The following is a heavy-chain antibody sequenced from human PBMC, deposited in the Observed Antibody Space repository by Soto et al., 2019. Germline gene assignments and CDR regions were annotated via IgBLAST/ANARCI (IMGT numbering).Heavy chain of an antibody. J-gene: IGHJ5*02. CDR3: GRTLVGGFTFWSAP. Sequence: QVQLVESGGGLVKPGGSLRLSCAASGFTFSDYYMSWIRQAPGKGLEWVSYISSSSSYTNYADSVKGRFTISRNNAKNSLYRQMNSLRAGATAVYNVGRTLVGGFTFWSAPWGQGTLVTVSS. CDR1: GFTFSDYY. V-gene: IGHV3-11*06. D-gene: IGHD3-10*01. CDR2: ISSSSSYT.